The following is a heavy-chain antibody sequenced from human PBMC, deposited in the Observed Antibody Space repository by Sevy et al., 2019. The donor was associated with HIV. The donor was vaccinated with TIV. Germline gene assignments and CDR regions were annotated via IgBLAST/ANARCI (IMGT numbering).Heavy chain of an antibody. Sequence: ASVKVSCKASGGTFSSYAISWVRQAPGQRLEWMGGMIPILGIANYAQKFQGRVTITADKSTSTAYMELSSLRSEDTAVYYCARGSVPWELRMSIWGQGTMVTVSS. CDR2: MIPILGIA. D-gene: IGHD1-26*01. V-gene: IGHV1-69*10. CDR1: GGTFSSYA. J-gene: IGHJ3*02. CDR3: ARGSVPWELRMSI.